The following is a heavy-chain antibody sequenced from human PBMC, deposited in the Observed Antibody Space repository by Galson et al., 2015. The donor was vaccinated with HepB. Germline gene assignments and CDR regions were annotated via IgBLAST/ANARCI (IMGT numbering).Heavy chain of an antibody. D-gene: IGHD3-10*01. V-gene: IGHV1-69*06. J-gene: IGHJ6*02. Sequence: SVKVSCKASGGTFSSYAISWVRQAPGQGLEWMGGIIPIFGTANYAQKFQGRVTITADKSTSTAYMELSSLRSEDTAVYYCARRGSRIYSHHYYYGMDVWGQGTTVTVSS. CDR3: ARRGSRIYSHHYYYGMDV. CDR2: IIPIFGTA. CDR1: GGTFSSYA.